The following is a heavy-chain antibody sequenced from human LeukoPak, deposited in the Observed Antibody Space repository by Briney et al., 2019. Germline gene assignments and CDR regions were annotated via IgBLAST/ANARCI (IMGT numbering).Heavy chain of an antibody. D-gene: IGHD4-17*01. Sequence: GASVKASCKASGYTFTSYYMHWVRQATGQGLEWMGWMNPNSGNTGYAQKFQGRVTITRNTSISTAYMELSSLRSEDTAVYYCARNRGVIEGYGDYQEPFDYWGQGTLVTVSS. CDR3: ARNRGVIEGYGDYQEPFDY. J-gene: IGHJ4*02. CDR2: MNPNSGNT. CDR1: GYTFTSYY. V-gene: IGHV1-8*03.